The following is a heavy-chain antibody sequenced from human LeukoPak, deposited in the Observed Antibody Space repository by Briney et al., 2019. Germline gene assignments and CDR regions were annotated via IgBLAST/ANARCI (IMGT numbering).Heavy chain of an antibody. D-gene: IGHD3-10*01. J-gene: IGHJ3*02. CDR2: ISGSGGGT. CDR3: ARSINASVSYYAFDI. CDR1: GLTFSAYA. Sequence: PGGSLRLSCAAYGLTFSAYAMSWIRQAPGNGLEWVSAISGSGGGTYYADSVKGRFTISRDNSKNTLSLQMNSLRAADTAVFCDARSINASVSYYAFDIWGQGTMVTVSS. V-gene: IGHV3-23*01.